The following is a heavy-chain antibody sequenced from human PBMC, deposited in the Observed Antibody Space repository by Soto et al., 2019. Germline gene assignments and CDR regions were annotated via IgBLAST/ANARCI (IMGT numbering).Heavy chain of an antibody. CDR2: IKSKTDGGTT. CDR3: TTSRALYYDILTGYYKYQGAEYFQH. D-gene: IGHD3-9*01. V-gene: IGHV3-15*01. J-gene: IGHJ1*01. Sequence: EVQLVESGGGLVKPGGSLRLSCAASGFTFSNAWMSWVRQAPGKGLEWVGRIKSKTDGGTTDYAAPVKGRFTISRDDSKNTLYLQMNSLKTEDTAVYYCTTSRALYYDILTGYYKYQGAEYFQHWGQGTLVTVSS. CDR1: GFTFSNAW.